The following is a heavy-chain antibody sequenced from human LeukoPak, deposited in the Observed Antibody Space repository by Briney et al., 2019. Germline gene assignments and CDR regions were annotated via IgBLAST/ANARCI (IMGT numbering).Heavy chain of an antibody. CDR3: ASLDRGYYYSFDY. Sequence: GGSLRLSCAASGFTFSSYEMNWVRQAPGKGLEWVSYISGRGSTIYNADSVKGRFTISRDNAKNSLYLQMNSLRAEDTAVYYCASLDRGYYYSFDYWGQGILVTVSS. CDR2: ISGRGSTI. CDR1: GFTFSSYE. V-gene: IGHV3-48*03. J-gene: IGHJ4*02. D-gene: IGHD2/OR15-2a*01.